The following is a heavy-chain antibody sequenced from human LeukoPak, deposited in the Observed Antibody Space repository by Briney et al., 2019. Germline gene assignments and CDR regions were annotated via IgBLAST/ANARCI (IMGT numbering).Heavy chain of an antibody. Sequence: GGSLRLSCAASGFTFSSYGMHWVRQAPGKGLAWVAVIWYDGSNKYYADSVKGRFTISRDNSKNTLCLQMNSLRAEDTAVYYCAREALGSFDYWGQGTLVTVSS. CDR2: IWYDGSNK. CDR1: GFTFSSYG. V-gene: IGHV3-33*01. CDR3: AREALGSFDY. J-gene: IGHJ4*02. D-gene: IGHD2-15*01.